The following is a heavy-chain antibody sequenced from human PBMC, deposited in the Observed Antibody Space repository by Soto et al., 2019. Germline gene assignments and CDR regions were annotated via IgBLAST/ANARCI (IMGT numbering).Heavy chain of an antibody. J-gene: IGHJ4*02. CDR1: GYTFTNFG. Sequence: GASVKVSCKTSGYTFTNFGISWVRQAPGQGLEWMGWISTYNGNTNYAQKLQGSVTMTTDTSTSTAYMELRSLRSDDTALYYWARGGTPIDYWGQGTLVTVSS. D-gene: IGHD3-16*01. V-gene: IGHV1-18*01. CDR2: ISTYNGNT. CDR3: ARGGTPIDY.